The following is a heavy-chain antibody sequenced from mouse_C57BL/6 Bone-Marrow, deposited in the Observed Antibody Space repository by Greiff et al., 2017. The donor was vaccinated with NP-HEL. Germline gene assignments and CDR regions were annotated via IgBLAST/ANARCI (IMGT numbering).Heavy chain of an antibody. CDR2: ISSGSSTI. CDR3: ARRYRGLYYYAMDY. CDR1: GFTFSDYG. D-gene: IGHD2-12*01. V-gene: IGHV5-17*01. J-gene: IGHJ4*01. Sequence: EVKLVASGGGLVKPGGSLKLSCAASGFTFSDYGMHWVRPAPEQGLEWVAYISSGSSTIYSADTVKGRFTISRDNAKNTLFLQMTSLRSEDTAMYYCARRYRGLYYYAMDYWGQGTSVTVSS.